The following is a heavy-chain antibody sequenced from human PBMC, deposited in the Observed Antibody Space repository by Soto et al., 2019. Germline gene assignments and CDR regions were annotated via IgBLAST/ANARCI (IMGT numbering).Heavy chain of an antibody. CDR3: AKDRLTVFGVGVTFED. CDR1: GFTFDSYA. Sequence: EVQLLESGGGLVQPGGSLRLSCATDGFTFDSYAMHWVRQAPGKGLEWVSSLSGSGYQTYYADSVKGRLTISRDRSKNTVYLQMNSLRAEDTAVYFCAKDRLTVFGVGVTFEDWGRGTLVTVAS. V-gene: IGHV3-23*01. D-gene: IGHD3-3*01. J-gene: IGHJ4*02. CDR2: LSGSGYQT.